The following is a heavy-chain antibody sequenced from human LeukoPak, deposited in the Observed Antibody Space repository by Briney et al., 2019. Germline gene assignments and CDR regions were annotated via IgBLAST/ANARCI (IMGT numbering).Heavy chain of an antibody. CDR1: GGTFSSYA. D-gene: IGHD5-24*01. V-gene: IGHV1-69*05. CDR3: ARFRRWLQLRAFDI. J-gene: IGHJ3*02. Sequence: SVKVSCKASGGTFSSYAISWVRQAPGQGLEWMGGIIPIFGTANYAQKFQGRVTITTDESTSTAYMELSSLRSEDTAVYYCARFRRWLQLRAFDIWGQGTMVTVSS. CDR2: IIPIFGTA.